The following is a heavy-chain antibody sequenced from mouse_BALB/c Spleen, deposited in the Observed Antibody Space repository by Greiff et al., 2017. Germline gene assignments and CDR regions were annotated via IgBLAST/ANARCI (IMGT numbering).Heavy chain of an antibody. Sequence: EVQLQQSGAELVRSGASVKLSCTASGFNIKDYYMHWVKQRPEQGLEWIGWIDPENGDTEYAPKFPGKATMTADTSSNTAYLQLSSLTSEDTAVYYCNAGRWLEYFDVWGAGTTVTVSS. CDR3: NAGRWLEYFDV. D-gene: IGHD2-3*01. CDR1: GFNIKDYY. J-gene: IGHJ1*01. V-gene: IGHV14-4*02. CDR2: IDPENGDT.